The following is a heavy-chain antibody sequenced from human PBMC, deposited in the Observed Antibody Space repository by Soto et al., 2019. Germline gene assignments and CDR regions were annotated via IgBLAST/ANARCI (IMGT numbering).Heavy chain of an antibody. Sequence: ESGPTLVNPTQTLTLTCTFSGFSLSTSGVGVGWIRQPPGKALEWLALIYWDDDKRYSPSLKSRLTITKDTSKNQVVLTMTNMDPVDTATYYCAHRPRPRITIFGGYHRGWFDPWGQGALVTVSS. V-gene: IGHV2-5*02. CDR2: IYWDDDK. CDR3: AHRPRPRITIFGGYHRGWFDP. J-gene: IGHJ5*02. CDR1: GFSLSTSGVG. D-gene: IGHD3-3*01.